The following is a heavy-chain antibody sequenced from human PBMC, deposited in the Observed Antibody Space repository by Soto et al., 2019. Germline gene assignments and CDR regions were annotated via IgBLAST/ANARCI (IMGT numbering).Heavy chain of an antibody. V-gene: IGHV1-3*01. CDR2: INAGNGNT. Sequence: QVQLVQSGAEVKKPGASVKVSCKASGYTFTSYAMHWVRQAPGQRLEWMGWINAGNGNTKYSQKFQGRVTITRDTSARTAYMELISLRSEDTAVYYCAGDGVWIGYGGSRTPGYWGQGTLVTVSS. CDR1: GYTFTSYA. J-gene: IGHJ4*02. CDR3: AGDGVWIGYGGSRTPGY. D-gene: IGHD6-13*01.